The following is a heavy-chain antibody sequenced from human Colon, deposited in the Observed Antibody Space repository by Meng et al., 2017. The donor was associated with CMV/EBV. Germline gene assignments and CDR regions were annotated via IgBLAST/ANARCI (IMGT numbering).Heavy chain of an antibody. V-gene: IGHV2-5*02. CDR1: GFSLNTYEVG. J-gene: IGHJ4*02. Sequence: ITLKESGPTLVKPQQTLTLTFTFSGFSLNTYEVGVGWFRQPPGKAPEWLALIYWDDDKRYRSSLGNRLTLTHDASKNQVVLTMTDMDPVDTATYYCAHKSLPAAFFDYWSQGTLVTVSS. CDR3: AHKSLPAAFFDY. D-gene: IGHD2-2*01. CDR2: IYWDDDK.